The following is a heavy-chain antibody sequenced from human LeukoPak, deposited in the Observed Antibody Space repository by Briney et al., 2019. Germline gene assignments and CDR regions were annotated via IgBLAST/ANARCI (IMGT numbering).Heavy chain of an antibody. D-gene: IGHD3-22*01. CDR2: IYSGGST. CDR3: ARSVVAAAPFDY. V-gene: IGHV3-53*01. CDR1: GFTVSSNY. Sequence: PGGSLTLSCAASGFTVSSNYMSWVRQAPGKGLEWVSVIYSGGSTYYADSVKVRFTISRDNSKNTLYLQMSSLRAEDTAVYYCARSVVAAAPFDYWGQGTLVTVSS. J-gene: IGHJ4*02.